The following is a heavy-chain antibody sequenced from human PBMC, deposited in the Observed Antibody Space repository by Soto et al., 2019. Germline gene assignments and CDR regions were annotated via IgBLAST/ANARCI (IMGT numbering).Heavy chain of an antibody. Sequence: GGSLRLSCAASGITFRSYAMSWVRQAPGKRLEWVSTISGSGDTYYADSVKGRFTISRGNSKNTLYLQMNSLRAEDTAVYYCAKLLGFTYGYPFDYWGHGTLVTVSS. CDR2: ISGSGDT. J-gene: IGHJ4*01. D-gene: IGHD5-18*01. CDR3: AKLLGFTYGYPFDY. CDR1: GITFRSYA. V-gene: IGHV3-23*01.